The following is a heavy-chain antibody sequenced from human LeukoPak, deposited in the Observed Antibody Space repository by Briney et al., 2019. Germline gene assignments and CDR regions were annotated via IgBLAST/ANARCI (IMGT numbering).Heavy chain of an antibody. CDR1: GGSFSGYY. V-gene: IGHV4-34*01. D-gene: IGHD3-10*01. J-gene: IGHJ4*02. CDR2: INHSGST. CDR3: ARGPGMVRGVITPP. Sequence: PSETLSLTCAVYGGSFSGYYWSWICHPPGKGKERIGEINHSGSTNYNPSRKCRVTISVDTSKNQFSLKLSSVTAADTAVYYCARGPGMVRGVITPPWGQGTLVTVSS.